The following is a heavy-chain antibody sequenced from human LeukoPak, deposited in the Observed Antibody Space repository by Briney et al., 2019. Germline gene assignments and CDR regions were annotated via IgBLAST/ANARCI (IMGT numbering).Heavy chain of an antibody. Sequence: SETLSLTCTVSGGSISSSSYYWGWIRQPPGKGLEWIGSIYYSGSTYYNPSLKSRVTISVDPSKNQFSLKLSSVTAADTAVYYCARRYGSGSSGTFDYWGQGTLVTVSS. V-gene: IGHV4-39*07. D-gene: IGHD3-10*01. CDR2: IYYSGST. J-gene: IGHJ4*02. CDR3: ARRYGSGSSGTFDY. CDR1: GGSISSSSYY.